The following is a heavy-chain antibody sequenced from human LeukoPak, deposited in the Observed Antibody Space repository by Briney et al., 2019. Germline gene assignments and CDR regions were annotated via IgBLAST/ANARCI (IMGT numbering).Heavy chain of an antibody. CDR1: GDSISSYY. J-gene: IGHJ4*02. CDR3: ATVHIYSGPFYNFDY. Sequence: SETLSLTCTVSGDSISSYYWSWIRQPPGKGLEWIGYIFYSGSTNYNPSLKSRATISLDTSENQFSLKLSSVTAADTVFYYCATVHIYSGPFYNFDYWGQGTLVTVSS. V-gene: IGHV4-59*12. CDR2: IFYSGST. D-gene: IGHD5-12*01.